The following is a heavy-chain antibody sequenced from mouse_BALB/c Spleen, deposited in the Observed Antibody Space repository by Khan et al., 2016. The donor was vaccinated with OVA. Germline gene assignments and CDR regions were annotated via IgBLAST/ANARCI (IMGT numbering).Heavy chain of an antibody. CDR2: IDPANGNT. D-gene: IGHD2-1*01. CDR3: ATLYGNHFAY. Sequence: VRLQQSGAELVKPGASVKLSCTASGFNIKDTYMHWVKQRPEQGLEWIGRIDPANGNTKYDPKFQDKATITADTSSNTAYLQLSCLTSEDTAVYYCATLYGNHFAYWGQGTLVSVSA. V-gene: IGHV14-3*02. CDR1: GFNIKDTY. J-gene: IGHJ3*01.